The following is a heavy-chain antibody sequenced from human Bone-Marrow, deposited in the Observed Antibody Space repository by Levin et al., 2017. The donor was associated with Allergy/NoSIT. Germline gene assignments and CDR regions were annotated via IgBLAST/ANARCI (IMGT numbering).Heavy chain of an antibody. CDR1: GFTLSSSW. J-gene: IGHJ4*02. D-gene: IGHD3-10*01. Sequence: GGSLRLSCAASGFTLSSSWMHWVRQAPGKGLVYVSHIDWGGSITRYADFVKGRFTISRDNSKNTLYLQMNSLTTEDTAVYFCARHEGFRFPSWGQGTLVTVSS. V-gene: IGHV3-74*01. CDR2: IDWGGSIT. CDR3: ARHEGFRFPS.